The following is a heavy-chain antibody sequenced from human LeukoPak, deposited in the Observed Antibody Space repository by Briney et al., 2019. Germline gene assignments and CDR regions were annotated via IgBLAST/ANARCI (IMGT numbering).Heavy chain of an antibody. D-gene: IGHD3-22*01. Sequence: ASVKVSCKASGYTFTNYGINWVRQAPGQGREWMGWISVYNGNTKYAQKLQGRVTMTTDTSTSTAYMELRSLRSDDTAVYYCARVGDYDSSGYYSDVFAYWGQGTLVTVSS. J-gene: IGHJ4*02. V-gene: IGHV1-18*01. CDR2: ISVYNGNT. CDR1: GYTFTNYG. CDR3: ARVGDYDSSGYYSDVFAY.